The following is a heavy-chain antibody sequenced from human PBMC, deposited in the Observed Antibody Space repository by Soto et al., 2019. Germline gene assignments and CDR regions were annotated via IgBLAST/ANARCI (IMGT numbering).Heavy chain of an antibody. J-gene: IGHJ6*02. CDR1: GFTFRSYA. CDR3: AKDSQSLSLSAARVYGMDV. V-gene: IGHV3-23*01. Sequence: PGGSLRLSCAGSGFTFRSYAMTWVRQAPGKGLEWVSTLSDSGGHTYYADSVKGRFTISRDNPKNTLYLQMNSLRAEDTAVYYCAKDSQSLSLSAARVYGMDVWGQGTTVPVYS. CDR2: LSDSGGHT. D-gene: IGHD2-2*01.